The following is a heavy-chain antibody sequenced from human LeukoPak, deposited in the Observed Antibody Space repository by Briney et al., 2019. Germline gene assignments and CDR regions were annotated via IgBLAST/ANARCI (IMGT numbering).Heavy chain of an antibody. Sequence: GRSLRLSCAASGFTFTTFGMHWVRQAPGKGLEWLAVISYDGSHKYYTDSVKGRFTISRDNSKNTLYLQMDSLRAEDTAVYYCARVRYDSGWYDYWGQGALVTVSS. CDR2: ISYDGSHK. CDR1: GFTFTTFG. J-gene: IGHJ4*02. V-gene: IGHV3-30*03. D-gene: IGHD6-19*01. CDR3: ARVRYDSGWYDY.